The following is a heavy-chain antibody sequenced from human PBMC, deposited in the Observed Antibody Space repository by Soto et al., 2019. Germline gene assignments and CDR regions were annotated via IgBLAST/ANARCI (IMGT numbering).Heavy chain of an antibody. CDR2: IYYSGST. V-gene: IGHV4-59*01. D-gene: IGHD6-6*01. J-gene: IGHJ4*02. CDR3: ERVQQLVGGFDY. Sequence: PSETLSLTCTVSGGSISSYYWSWIRQPPGKGLEWIGYIYYSGSTNYNPSLKSRVTISVDTSKNQFSLKLSSVTAADTAVYYCERVQQLVGGFDYWGQGTLVTVSS. CDR1: GGSISSYY.